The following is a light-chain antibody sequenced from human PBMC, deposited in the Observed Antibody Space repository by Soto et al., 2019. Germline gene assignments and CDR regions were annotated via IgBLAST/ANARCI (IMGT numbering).Light chain of an antibody. CDR1: SGSIGSNS. CDR3: QSYDTNTVV. V-gene: IGLV6-57*04. J-gene: IGLJ2*01. CDR2: EDD. Sequence: FMLTQPHSVSESPGKTVTLSCTRSSGSIGSNSVQWYRQRPGSAPTIVIYEDDQRPSGVPNRFAGSIDRSSNSASLTISGLQTEDEADYYCQSYDTNTVVFGGGTKVTVL.